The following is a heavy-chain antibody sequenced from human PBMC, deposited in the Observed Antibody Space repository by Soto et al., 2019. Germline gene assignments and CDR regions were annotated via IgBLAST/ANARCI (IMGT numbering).Heavy chain of an antibody. CDR1: GFTFSSYA. Sequence: EVQLLESGGGLVQPGGSLRLSCAASGFTFSSYAMSWVRQAPGKGLEWVSAISGSGGRTDYADSVKGRFTISRDNSKNTLYLQMNSLRAEDTAVYYCAKDSLVVVTAQGYFQHWGQGTLVTVSS. J-gene: IGHJ1*01. CDR3: AKDSLVVVTAQGYFQH. CDR2: ISGSGGRT. D-gene: IGHD2-21*02. V-gene: IGHV3-23*01.